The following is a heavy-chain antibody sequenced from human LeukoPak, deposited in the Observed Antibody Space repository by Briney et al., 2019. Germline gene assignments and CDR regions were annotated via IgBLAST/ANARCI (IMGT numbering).Heavy chain of an antibody. Sequence: ASVKVSCKASGYTFTGYYMHWVRQAPGQGLEWMGWINPNSGGTNYAQKFQGRVTMTRDTSISTAYMELSRLRSDDTAVYYCARLAYCGGDCYSDLLTRDMDVWGKGTTVTVSS. CDR2: INPNSGGT. CDR3: ARLAYCGGDCYSDLLTRDMDV. J-gene: IGHJ6*03. CDR1: GYTFTGYY. V-gene: IGHV1-2*02. D-gene: IGHD2-21*01.